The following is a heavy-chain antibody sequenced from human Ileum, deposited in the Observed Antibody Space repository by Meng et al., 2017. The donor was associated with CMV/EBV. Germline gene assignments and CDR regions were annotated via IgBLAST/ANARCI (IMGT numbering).Heavy chain of an antibody. D-gene: IGHD6-13*01. CDR3: ARHSSSFIDY. V-gene: IGHV3-48*03. Sequence: GESLKISCTASGFTFNTYEMNWVRQAPGKGLEWVSYISSSGSTIYYADSVKGRFTISRDNAKNSLYLQINSLRAEDTAVYYCARHSSSFIDYWGQGTLVTVSS. CDR2: ISSSGSTI. CDR1: GFTFNTYE. J-gene: IGHJ4*02.